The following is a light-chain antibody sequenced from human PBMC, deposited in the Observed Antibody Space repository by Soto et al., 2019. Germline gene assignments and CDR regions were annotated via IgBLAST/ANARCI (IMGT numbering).Light chain of an antibody. CDR1: QYISTS. Sequence: IQMTQSPPSLSASVGDRVTITCRASQYISTSLNWYQQKPGQAPKLLIYLTSNLQSGVPSRFSGSGSGPDFTLTISSLQPEDFATYYCQQTYNTPRTFGLGTKVEI. V-gene: IGKV1-39*01. CDR3: QQTYNTPRT. CDR2: LTS. J-gene: IGKJ2*01.